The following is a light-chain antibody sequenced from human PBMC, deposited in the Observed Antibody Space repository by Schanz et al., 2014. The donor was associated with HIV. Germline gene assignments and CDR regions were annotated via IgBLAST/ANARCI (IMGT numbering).Light chain of an antibody. CDR3: QQYNTYPWT. CDR2: AAS. V-gene: IGKV1-9*01. CDR1: QGISSY. Sequence: DIQLTQSPSFLSASVGDRVTITCRASQGISSYLAWYQQKPEKAPKLLIYAASTLQSGVPSRFSGSGSGTEFTLTISSLQPEDFATYYCQQYNTYPWTFGQGTKV. J-gene: IGKJ1*01.